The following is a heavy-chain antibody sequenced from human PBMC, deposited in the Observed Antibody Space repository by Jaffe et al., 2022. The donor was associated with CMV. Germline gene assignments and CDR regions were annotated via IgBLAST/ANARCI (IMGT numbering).Heavy chain of an antibody. J-gene: IGHJ4*02. V-gene: IGHV5-51*01. CDR3: ARQGPPGFGYFDFWGGVFVAAFDL. D-gene: IGHD3-3*01. CDR2: IYPGDSET. CDR1: GYSFSTYW. Sequence: EVQLVQSGAELREPGESLKISCQSSGYSFSTYWIGWVRQMPGKGLEWMGIIYPGDSETKYSPSFQGQVTISVDKSTGTAYLQWSRLKTSDTAMYFCARQGPPGFGYFDFWGGVFVAAFDLWGQGTLVTVSS.